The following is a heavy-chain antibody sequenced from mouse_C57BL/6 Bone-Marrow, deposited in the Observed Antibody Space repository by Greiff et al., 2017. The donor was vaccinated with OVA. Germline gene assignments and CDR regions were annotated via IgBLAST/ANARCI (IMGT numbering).Heavy chain of an antibody. CDR3: ASEGRRAWFAY. V-gene: IGHV1-64*01. CDR2: IHPNSGST. J-gene: IGHJ3*01. CDR1: GYTFTSYW. Sequence: VQLQQPGAELVKPGASVKLSCKASGYTFTSYWMHWVKQRPGQGLEWIGMIHPNSGSTNYNEKFKSKATLTVDKSSSTAYMQLSSLTSEDSAVYYGASEGRRAWFAYWGQGTLVTVSA. D-gene: IGHD3-3*01.